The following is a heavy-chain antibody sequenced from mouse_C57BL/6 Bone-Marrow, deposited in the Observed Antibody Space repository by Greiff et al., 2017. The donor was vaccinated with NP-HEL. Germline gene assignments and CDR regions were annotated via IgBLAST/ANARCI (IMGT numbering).Heavy chain of an antibody. CDR2: ISNGGGST. V-gene: IGHV5-12*01. Sequence: EVQLVESGGGLVQPGGSLKLSCAASGFTFSDYYMYWVRQTPEKRLEWVAYISNGGGSTYYPDTVKGRFTISRDNAKNTLYLQMSRLKSEDTAMYYCARLRYWYFDVWGTGTTVTVSS. CDR1: GFTFSDYY. CDR3: ARLRYWYFDV. J-gene: IGHJ1*03.